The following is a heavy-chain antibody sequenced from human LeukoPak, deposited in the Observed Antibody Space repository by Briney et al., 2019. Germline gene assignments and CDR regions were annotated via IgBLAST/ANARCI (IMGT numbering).Heavy chain of an antibody. D-gene: IGHD3-16*01. CDR2: MNPNSGNT. Sequence: ASVKLSCKASGYTFTRYDINWVRQATGQGLEWMGWMNPNSGNTGYSQKFQGRVTMTRNTSINTAYMELSSLTSEDTAVYYCARRNYGTSRRWVDPGGQGTLVTVSS. CDR1: GYTFTRYD. CDR3: ARRNYGTSRRWVDP. J-gene: IGHJ5*02. V-gene: IGHV1-8*01.